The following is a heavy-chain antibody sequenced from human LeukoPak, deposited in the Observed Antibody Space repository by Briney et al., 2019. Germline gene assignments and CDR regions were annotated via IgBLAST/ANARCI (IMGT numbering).Heavy chain of an antibody. CDR2: ISSDGSHK. Sequence: GGSLRLSCAASGFTFGSSGMHWVRQAPGKGLEWVALISSDGSHKYHADSVKGRFTISRDNSKNTLYLQMNSLRAEDTAVCYCAKDTTRVGLDQWGQGTLVTVSS. D-gene: IGHD1-14*01. J-gene: IGHJ4*02. V-gene: IGHV3-30*18. CDR1: GFTFGSSG. CDR3: AKDTTRVGLDQ.